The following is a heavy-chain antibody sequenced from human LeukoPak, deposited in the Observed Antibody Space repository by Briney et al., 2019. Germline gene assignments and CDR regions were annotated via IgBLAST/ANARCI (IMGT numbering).Heavy chain of an antibody. J-gene: IGHJ6*02. CDR2: IGWNSNSI. D-gene: IGHD3-3*01. Sequence: ALRLSCAASGCTFDDYAMHWVRQAPGKGLEGVSGIGWNSNSIGYADSVQGRFNISRDSAKNSLYLQMNSLRVEDTALYYCAKALYGDYDFWSGYSAVAMDVWGQGTTVTVSS. V-gene: IGHV3-9*01. CDR3: AKALYGDYDFWSGYSAVAMDV. CDR1: GCTFDDYA.